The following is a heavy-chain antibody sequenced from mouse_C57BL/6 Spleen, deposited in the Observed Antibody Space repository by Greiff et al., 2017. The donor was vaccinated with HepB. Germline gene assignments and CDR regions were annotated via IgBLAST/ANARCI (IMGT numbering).Heavy chain of an antibody. CDR2: ISGGGGNT. J-gene: IGHJ1*03. CDR1: GFTFSSYT. V-gene: IGHV5-9*04. Sequence: EVKLMESGGGLVKPGGSLKLSCAASGFTFSSYTMSWVRQTPEKRLEWVATISGGGGNTYYPDSVKGRFTISRDNAKNTLYLQMSSLRSEDTAVYYCARHRDPHFDVWGTGTTVTVSS. CDR3: ARHRDPHFDV.